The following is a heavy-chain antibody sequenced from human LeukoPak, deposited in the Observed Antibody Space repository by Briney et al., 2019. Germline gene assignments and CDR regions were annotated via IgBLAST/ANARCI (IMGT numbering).Heavy chain of an antibody. J-gene: IGHJ5*02. V-gene: IGHV3-23*01. Sequence: GGSLRLSCAASGFTFSTYAMSWVRQAPGKGLEWVSVISGSGVDTYYADSVRGRFTISRDNSKNTLFLQMNIMRADDTGIYYCANSSSGSYQPNWFDPWGQGTLVTVSS. CDR3: ANSSSGSYQPNWFDP. D-gene: IGHD3-10*01. CDR2: ISGSGVDT. CDR1: GFTFSTYA.